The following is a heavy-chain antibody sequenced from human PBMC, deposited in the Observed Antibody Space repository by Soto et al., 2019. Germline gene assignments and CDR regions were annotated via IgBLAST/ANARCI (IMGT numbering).Heavy chain of an antibody. CDR3: ARDRAGVIIRTGYYYYYMDV. CDR2: IYYSGST. V-gene: IGHV4-31*03. CDR1: GGSISSGGYY. J-gene: IGHJ6*03. Sequence: SETLSLTCTVSGGSISSGGYYWSWIRQHPGKGLEWIGYIYYSGSTYYNPSLKSRVTISVDTSKNQFSLKLSSVTAADTAVYYCARDRAGVIIRTGYYYYYMDVWGKGTTVTVSS. D-gene: IGHD3-10*01.